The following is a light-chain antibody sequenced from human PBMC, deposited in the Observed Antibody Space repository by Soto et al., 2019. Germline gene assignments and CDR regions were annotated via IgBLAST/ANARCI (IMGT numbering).Light chain of an antibody. V-gene: IGKV1-5*03. CDR1: QSISSW. J-gene: IGKJ1*01. Sequence: DIQMTQSPSTLSASVGDRVTITCRASQSISSWLAWYQQKPGKAPKLLIYRASALETGVPSRFSGSGSGTELTLTISSLQPDDFATYYCLQYKTYWTFGRGTKVEIK. CDR2: RAS. CDR3: LQYKTYWT.